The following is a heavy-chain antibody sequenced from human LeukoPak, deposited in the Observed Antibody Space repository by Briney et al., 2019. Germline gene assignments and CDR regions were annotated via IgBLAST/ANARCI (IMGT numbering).Heavy chain of an antibody. CDR1: GFTFTSYG. V-gene: IGHV3-33*08. Sequence: PGGSLRLSCAASGFTFTSYGMNWVRQAPGKGLEWVAVIWSDGTTEYYADSVKGRFTISRDSSKNTLFLQMNSLRAEDTAVYYCAREARLAYCGGDCPEEQYFDLWGRGTLVTVSS. D-gene: IGHD2-21*02. CDR3: AREARLAYCGGDCPEEQYFDL. J-gene: IGHJ2*01. CDR2: IWSDGTTE.